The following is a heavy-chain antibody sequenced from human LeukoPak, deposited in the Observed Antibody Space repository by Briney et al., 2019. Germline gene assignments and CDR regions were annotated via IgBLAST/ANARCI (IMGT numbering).Heavy chain of an antibody. CDR1: GGSVSSGSYY. J-gene: IGHJ4*02. CDR2: IYYSGST. D-gene: IGHD2-15*01. CDR3: ARTNCSGGSCSYYFDY. V-gene: IGHV4-61*01. Sequence: SETLSLTCTVSGGSVSSGSYYWSWIRQPPGKGLEWIGYIYYSGSTNYNPSLKSRVTISVDTSKNQFSLKLSSVTAADTAVYYCARTNCSGGSCSYYFDYWGQGTLATASS.